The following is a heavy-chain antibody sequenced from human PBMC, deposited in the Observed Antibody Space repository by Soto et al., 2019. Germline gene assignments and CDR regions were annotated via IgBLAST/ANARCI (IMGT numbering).Heavy chain of an antibody. CDR3: ARFPIAAAGRYGMDV. J-gene: IGHJ6*02. CDR2: INAGNGNT. D-gene: IGHD6-13*01. V-gene: IGHV1-3*01. Sequence: QVQLVQSGAEVKKPGASVKVSCKASGYTFTSYAMHWVRQAPGQRLEWMGWINAGNGNTKYSQKFQGRVTITRDTSASTAYMGLSSLRSEDTAVYYCARFPIAAAGRYGMDVWGQGTTVTVSS. CDR1: GYTFTSYA.